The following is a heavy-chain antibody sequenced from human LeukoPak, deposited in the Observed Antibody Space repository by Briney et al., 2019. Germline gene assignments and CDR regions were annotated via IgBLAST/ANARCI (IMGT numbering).Heavy chain of an antibody. D-gene: IGHD3-22*01. CDR3: AREYGSSGYCFGNDAFDI. Sequence: SETLSLTCTVSGGSISSYYWSWIRQPPGKGLEWIGYIYYSGSTNYNPSLKSRVTISVDTSKNQFSLKLSSVTAADTAVYYCAREYGSSGYCFGNDAFDIWGQGTMVTVSS. V-gene: IGHV4-59*01. CDR1: GGSISSYY. CDR2: IYYSGST. J-gene: IGHJ3*02.